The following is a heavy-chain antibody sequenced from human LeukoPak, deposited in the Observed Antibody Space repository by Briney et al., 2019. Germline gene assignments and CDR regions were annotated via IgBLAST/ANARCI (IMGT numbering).Heavy chain of an antibody. Sequence: LSLTCAVYGGSFSGYYWSWIRQPPGKGLEWISYINSISDTIYYADSVKGRFTISRDNAKNSLYLQMNSLRDEDTAVYYCVRGGLSGNIAARCPDYWGQGTLVTVSS. D-gene: IGHD6-6*01. CDR3: VRGGLSGNIAARCPDY. CDR2: INSISDTI. CDR1: GGSFSGYY. J-gene: IGHJ4*02. V-gene: IGHV3-11*04.